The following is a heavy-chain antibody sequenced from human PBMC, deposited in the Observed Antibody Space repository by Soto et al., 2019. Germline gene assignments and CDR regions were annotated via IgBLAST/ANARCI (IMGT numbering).Heavy chain of an antibody. CDR1: GFTFSIYG. J-gene: IGHJ4*02. D-gene: IGHD3-10*01. CDR3: AKPLGSESYLPFDY. Sequence: EVQLLESGGGLVQPGGSLRLSCAASGFTFSIYGLSWVRQAPGKGLEWVSAISGSGENTYYADSVKGRFTISRDNPKSTLYLHMNSLRAEDTAVYYCAKPLGSESYLPFDYWGQGTLVTVSS. V-gene: IGHV3-23*01. CDR2: ISGSGENT.